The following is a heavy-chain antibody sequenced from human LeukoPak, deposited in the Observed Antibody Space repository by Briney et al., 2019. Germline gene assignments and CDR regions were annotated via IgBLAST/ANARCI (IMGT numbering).Heavy chain of an antibody. CDR1: GFTFSSYG. CDR3: ARDVGYERRKGAFDI. CDR2: IWYDGSNK. J-gene: IGHJ3*02. D-gene: IGHD3-16*01. Sequence: GRSLRLSCAASGFTFSSYGMHWVRQAPGKGLEWVAVIWYDGSNKYYADSVKGRFTISRDNSKNTLYLQMNSLRAEDTAVYYCARDVGYERRKGAFDIWGQGTLVTISS. V-gene: IGHV3-33*01.